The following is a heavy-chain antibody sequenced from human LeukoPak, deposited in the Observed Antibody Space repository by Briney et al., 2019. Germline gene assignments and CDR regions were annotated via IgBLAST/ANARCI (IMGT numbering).Heavy chain of an antibody. Sequence: ASVKVSCKASGYTFISYTLHWVRQAPGQRLEWMAWINTGNGNTKYSQKFQGRVTITRDTSASTTYMELGNLGSEDTAVYYCARDPFYGDYYFDYWGRGTLVTVSS. CDR1: GYTFISYT. J-gene: IGHJ4*02. CDR2: INTGNGNT. CDR3: ARDPFYGDYYFDY. D-gene: IGHD4-17*01. V-gene: IGHV1-3*04.